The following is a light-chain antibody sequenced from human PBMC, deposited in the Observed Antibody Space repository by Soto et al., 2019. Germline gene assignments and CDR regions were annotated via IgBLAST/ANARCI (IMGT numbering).Light chain of an antibody. Sequence: DIQMTQSPTSLSASVGDRVTITCRASQGIRNFVAWYQQKPGKAPKLLIYAASTLQSGVTSRFSGSGSGTDFTLTINSLQPEDVATYSSQKYSSVPVFGPGTKVEIK. J-gene: IGKJ3*01. CDR3: QKYSSVPV. V-gene: IGKV1-27*01. CDR1: QGIRNF. CDR2: AAS.